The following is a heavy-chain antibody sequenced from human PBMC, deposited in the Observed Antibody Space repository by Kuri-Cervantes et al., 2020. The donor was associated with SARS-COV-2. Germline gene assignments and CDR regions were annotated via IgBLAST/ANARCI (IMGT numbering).Heavy chain of an antibody. D-gene: IGHD4-17*01. CDR1: GFSFSNYA. CDR3: ARDCYGDQLYYYYYGMDV. J-gene: IGHJ6*02. Sequence: ETLSLTCVASGFSFSNYAMGWVRQAPGKGLEWVSVIYVGSRSTNYADSVKGRFTIARDDSKNTLYLQMNSLRAEDTAVYYCARDCYGDQLYYYYYGMDVWGQGTTVTVSS. V-gene: IGHV3-23*03. CDR2: IYVGSRST.